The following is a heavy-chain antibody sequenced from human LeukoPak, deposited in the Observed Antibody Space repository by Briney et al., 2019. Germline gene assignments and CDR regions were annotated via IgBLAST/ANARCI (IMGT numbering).Heavy chain of an antibody. CDR1: GYTFTSYG. D-gene: IGHD6-13*01. Sequence: ASVKVSCKASGYTFTSYGISWVRQAPGQGLEWRGWISAYNGNTNYAQKLQGRVTMTTDTSTSTAYMELRSLRSDDTAVYYCARDDRIAAAGLYYYYYMDVWGKGTTVTVSS. CDR3: ARDDRIAAAGLYYYYYMDV. CDR2: ISAYNGNT. J-gene: IGHJ6*03. V-gene: IGHV1-18*01.